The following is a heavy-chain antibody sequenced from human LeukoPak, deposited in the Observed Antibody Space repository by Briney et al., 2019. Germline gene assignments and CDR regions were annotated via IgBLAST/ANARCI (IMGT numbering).Heavy chain of an antibody. J-gene: IGHJ6*02. CDR2: IYTSGST. CDR1: GGSISSYY. V-gene: IGHV4-4*07. Sequence: SETLSLTCPVSGGSISSYYWNWIRQPAGKGLEWIGRIYTSGSTNYNPSLKSRVTMSVDTSKNQFSLKLSSVTAADTAVYYCASDVDTAMVTYGMAVWGQGTTVTVSS. D-gene: IGHD5-18*01. CDR3: ASDVDTAMVTYGMAV.